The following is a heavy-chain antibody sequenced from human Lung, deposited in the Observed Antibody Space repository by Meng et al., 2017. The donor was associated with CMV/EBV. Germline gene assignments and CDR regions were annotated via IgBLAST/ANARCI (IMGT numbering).Heavy chain of an antibody. D-gene: IGHD6-19*01. Sequence: EVQLVESGGGLVKRGGSLRLSCAASGSTFNTYSMNWVRQPPGKGLEWVATISSRSTYIYYADLGKGRFTISRDNVQNFLYLQMNSLSAEDTAVYYCATESPGFSSSFDNWGQGTLVTVAS. CDR3: ATESPGFSSSFDN. V-gene: IGHV3-21*01. J-gene: IGHJ4*02. CDR1: GSTFNTYS. CDR2: ISSRSTYI.